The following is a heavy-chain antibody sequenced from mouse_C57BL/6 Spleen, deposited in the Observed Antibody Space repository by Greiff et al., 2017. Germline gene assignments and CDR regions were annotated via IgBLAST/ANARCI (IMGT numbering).Heavy chain of an antibody. D-gene: IGHD1-1*01. V-gene: IGHV14-1*01. CDR1: GFNIKDYY. J-gene: IGHJ2*01. CDR2: IDPEDGDT. Sequence: VTLKESGAELVRPGASVKLSCTASGFNIKDYYMHWVKQRPEQGLEWIGRIDPEDGDTEYAPKFQGKATMTADTSSNTAYLQLSSLTSEDTAVYYCTTFTTVVASYYFDYWGQGTTLTVSS. CDR3: TTFTTVVASYYFDY.